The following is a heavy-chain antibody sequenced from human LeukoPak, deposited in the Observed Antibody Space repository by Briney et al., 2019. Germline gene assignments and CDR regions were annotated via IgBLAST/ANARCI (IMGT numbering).Heavy chain of an antibody. J-gene: IGHJ4*02. CDR1: GGSFSRYY. D-gene: IGHD3-3*01. V-gene: IGHV4-34*01. CDR2: IHHSGST. CDR3: GRGPFYYFDY. Sequence: PSETLSLTCAVYGGSFSRYYWSWIRQPPGKGLEWIGEIHHSGSTNYNPSLKSRVTISVDTSKNQFSLKLSSVTAADTAVYYCGRGPFYYFDYWGQGTLVTVSS.